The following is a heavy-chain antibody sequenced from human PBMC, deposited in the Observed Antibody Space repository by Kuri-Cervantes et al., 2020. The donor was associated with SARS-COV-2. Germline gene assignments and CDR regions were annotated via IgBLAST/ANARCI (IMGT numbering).Heavy chain of an antibody. D-gene: IGHD3-3*01. J-gene: IGHJ3*02. CDR3: ARDSLAEWLGDAFDI. CDR1: GYTFTGYY. CDR2: INPNSGGT. V-gene: IGHV1-2*02. Sequence: ASVKVSCKASGYTFTGYYMHWVRQAPGQGLEWMGWINPNSGGTNYAQKFQGRATITADKSTSTAYMELSSLRSEDTAVYYCARDSLAEWLGDAFDIWGQGTMVTVSS.